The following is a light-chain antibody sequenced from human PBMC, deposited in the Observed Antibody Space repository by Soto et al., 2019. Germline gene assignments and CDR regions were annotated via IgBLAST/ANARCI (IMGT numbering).Light chain of an antibody. CDR2: AES. V-gene: IGKV3-15*01. J-gene: IGKJ5*01. Sequence: EVLMTQPPAPLFVFPGDSATLSCRASQSINSNLAWYQQQTGQAPRLLIYAESTRATAVPDRLSGSGSGTDLTLTITRLQSDDFAVYFCQKYTDWPITCGQGTRLEI. CDR1: QSINSN. CDR3: QKYTDWPIT.